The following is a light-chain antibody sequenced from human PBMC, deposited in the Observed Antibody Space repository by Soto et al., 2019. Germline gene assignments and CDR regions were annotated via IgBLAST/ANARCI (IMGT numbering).Light chain of an antibody. CDR2: GVS. J-gene: IGKJ1*01. CDR1: QNITRY. Sequence: DIHITQSPTPLSAPVRARITNTCRASQNITRYLNWYQQKPGRAPNVLIYGVSSLQSGVPGRFSGSGSGTDFTLTISNLQPEDFATYHCQQTFNTPQTFGQGTKVDI. CDR3: QQTFNTPQT. V-gene: IGKV1-39*01.